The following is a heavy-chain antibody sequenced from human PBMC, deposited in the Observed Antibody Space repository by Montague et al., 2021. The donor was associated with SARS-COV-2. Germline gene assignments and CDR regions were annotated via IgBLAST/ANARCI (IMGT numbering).Heavy chain of an antibody. V-gene: IGHV2-70*11. D-gene: IGHD3-10*01. J-gene: IGHJ2*01. CDR3: ARTYGSGRGFDL. CDR1: GFSFSTSGMC. Sequence: PALVKPTQTLTLTCTFSGFSFSTSGMCVSWIRQPPGKALEWLARIDWDDDKYYSTSLKTRLTISKDTSKNQVVLTMTNMDPVDAATYYCARTYGSGRGFDLWGRGTLVTVSS. CDR2: IDWDDDK.